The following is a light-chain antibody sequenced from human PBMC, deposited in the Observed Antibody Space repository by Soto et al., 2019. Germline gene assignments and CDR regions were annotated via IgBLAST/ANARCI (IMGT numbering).Light chain of an antibody. CDR1: QSVSSN. CDR2: AAS. Sequence: EIGMTQSPATLSVSPGERATLSCRASQSVSSNLAWYQQKPGPAPRLLIYAASTRATAIPARFSGCGSGAELTCTLSIPRSEDFAVYYCERYIIWSPWTLGQWTKVDIK. V-gene: IGKV3-15*01. J-gene: IGKJ1*01. CDR3: ERYIIWSPWT.